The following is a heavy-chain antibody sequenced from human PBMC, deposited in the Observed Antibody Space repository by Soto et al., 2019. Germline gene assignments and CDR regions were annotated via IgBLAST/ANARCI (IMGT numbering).Heavy chain of an antibody. Sequence: QAQGVQSGAGVRKPGSSVKLSCKASEGPFNSYAIAWVRQAPGQGLEWMGGIIPYYNTLNYAQKFQDRVTITADDSTNTVYMELSSLRSDDTAVYFCASGASRWYPYFFDSWAQGTLVTVSS. J-gene: IGHJ4*02. CDR2: IIPYYNTL. V-gene: IGHV1-69*01. CDR3: ASGASRWYPYFFDS. D-gene: IGHD6-13*01. CDR1: EGPFNSYA.